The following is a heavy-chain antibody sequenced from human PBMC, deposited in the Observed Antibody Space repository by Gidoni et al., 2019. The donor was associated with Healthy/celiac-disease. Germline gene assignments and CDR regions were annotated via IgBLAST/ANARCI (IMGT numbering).Heavy chain of an antibody. Sequence: QVQLQQWGAGLLKPSETLSLTCAVYGGSFSGYYWSWIRQPPGKGLEWIGEINHSGSTNYNPSLKSRVTISVDTSKNQFSLKLSSVTAADTAVYYCARGLGATRAGDYWGQGTLVTVSS. CDR2: INHSGST. D-gene: IGHD5-12*01. V-gene: IGHV4-34*01. J-gene: IGHJ4*02. CDR3: ARGLGATRAGDY. CDR1: GGSFSGYY.